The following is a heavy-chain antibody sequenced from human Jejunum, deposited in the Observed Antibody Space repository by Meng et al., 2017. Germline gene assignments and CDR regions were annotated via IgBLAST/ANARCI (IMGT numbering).Heavy chain of an antibody. CDR1: GYTFSNYG. D-gene: IGHD3-10*01. V-gene: IGHV1-18*01. Sequence: QVQLVQSGAEMKKPGDSVKVSCKASGYTFSNYGISWVRRAPGHGLEWMGWISTYNGNTRYAQKLQGRATLTTDSSTSTVYMELRSLRSDDTAVYYCARDGVSFTMVRGGKYWGQGTLVTVSS. CDR3: ARDGVSFTMVRGGKY. CDR2: ISTYNGNT. J-gene: IGHJ4*02.